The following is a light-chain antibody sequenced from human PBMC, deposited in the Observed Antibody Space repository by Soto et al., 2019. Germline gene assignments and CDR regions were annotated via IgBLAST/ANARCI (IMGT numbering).Light chain of an antibody. CDR1: KLGDKY. V-gene: IGLV3-1*01. CDR2: QDI. Sequence: SYELTQPPSVSVSXXQXAXITCSGDKLGDKYASWYQQKPGQAPVLVIYQDIKRPSGIPERFSGSNSGNTATLTISGTQAMDEADYYCQAWDRGSAHVFGTGTKVTVL. J-gene: IGLJ1*01. CDR3: QAWDRGSAHV.